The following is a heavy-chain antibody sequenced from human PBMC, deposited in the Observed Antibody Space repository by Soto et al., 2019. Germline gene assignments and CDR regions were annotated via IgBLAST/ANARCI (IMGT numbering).Heavy chain of an antibody. V-gene: IGHV1-69*13. Sequence: GASVKVSCKASGGMFYSSAINWVRQAPGQGLEWMGGIVPMNGSPKYAQEFLGRVTISADASATTAYMDLSGLKSEDTAVYYCSFAHNGTYPLTRYWGRGAQVTVS. CDR2: IVPMNGSP. J-gene: IGHJ1*01. D-gene: IGHD1-26*01. CDR3: SFAHNGTYPLTRY. CDR1: GGMFYSSA.